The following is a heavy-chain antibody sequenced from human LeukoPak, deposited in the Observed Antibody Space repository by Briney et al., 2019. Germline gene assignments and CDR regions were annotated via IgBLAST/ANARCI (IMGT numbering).Heavy chain of an antibody. CDR1: GFTFDDYG. Sequence: GGSLRLSCAASGFTFDDYGMSWVRQAPGKGLEWISGITWNGGSTGYGDSVKGRFTISRDNAKKSLYLQMNSLRAEDTALYYCARDPYSGLFDYWGQGALVTVSS. CDR2: ITWNGGST. J-gene: IGHJ4*02. V-gene: IGHV3-20*04. D-gene: IGHD4-11*01. CDR3: ARDPYSGLFDY.